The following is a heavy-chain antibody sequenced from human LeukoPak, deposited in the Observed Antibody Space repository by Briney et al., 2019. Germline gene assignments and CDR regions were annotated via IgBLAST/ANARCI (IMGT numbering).Heavy chain of an antibody. Sequence: GASVKVSFKSSGYTFTSYYMHWVRQAPGQGLEWMGGVNPTSGGTNYAQKFQGRVTMTRDTSISTAYMELSRLRSDDTAVYYCARVYYYYDSSGILTLYFDYWGQGTLVTVSS. CDR1: GYTFTSYY. CDR3: ARVYYYYDSSGILTLYFDY. D-gene: IGHD3-22*01. CDR2: VNPTSGGT. J-gene: IGHJ4*02. V-gene: IGHV1-2*02.